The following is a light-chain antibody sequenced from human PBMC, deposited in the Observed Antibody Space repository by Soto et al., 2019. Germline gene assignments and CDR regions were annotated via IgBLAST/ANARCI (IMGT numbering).Light chain of an antibody. Sequence: QSVLTQPPSASGSPGQSVTISCTGTSSDFGGYNYVSWYQQHPGKAPKLMIYEVSKRPSGVPDRFSGSKSGTTASRTVSGLQAEDEADYYCSSYAGSNNFVGFGGGTKVTVL. J-gene: IGLJ2*01. CDR1: SSDFGGYNY. CDR3: SSYAGSNNFVG. CDR2: EVS. V-gene: IGLV2-8*01.